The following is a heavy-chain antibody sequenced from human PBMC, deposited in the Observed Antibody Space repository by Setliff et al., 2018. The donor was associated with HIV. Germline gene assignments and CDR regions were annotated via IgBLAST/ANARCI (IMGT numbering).Heavy chain of an antibody. CDR1: GGSIANNKYY. V-gene: IGHV4-39*01. CDR2: IFYTGTT. Sequence: SETLSLTCTVSGGSIANNKYYWGWIRQSSGNGLEWIGSIFYTGTTYYNPSLQSRVTISVDTSKNQFSLKLSSVTAADTAVYYCARLIHTGLLYFDFWGLGTLVTVSS. CDR3: ARLIHTGLLYFDF. J-gene: IGHJ4*02. D-gene: IGHD2-8*02.